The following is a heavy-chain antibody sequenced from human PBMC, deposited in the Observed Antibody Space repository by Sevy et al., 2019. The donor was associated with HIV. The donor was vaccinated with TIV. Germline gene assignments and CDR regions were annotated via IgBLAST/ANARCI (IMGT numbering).Heavy chain of an antibody. J-gene: IGHJ3*02. D-gene: IGHD6-25*01. Sequence: GGSLRLSCAASGFTFSDYYMSWIRQAPGKGLEWVSYITGSGSTRYYADSVKGRFTISRDNDKNSLYLQMNSLRAEYTAVYYCAREPAADAFDIWGQGTMVTVSS. V-gene: IGHV3-11*01. CDR1: GFTFSDYY. CDR2: ITGSGSTR. CDR3: AREPAADAFDI.